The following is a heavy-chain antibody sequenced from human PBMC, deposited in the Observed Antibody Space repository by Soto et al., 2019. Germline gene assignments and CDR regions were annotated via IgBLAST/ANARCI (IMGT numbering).Heavy chain of an antibody. J-gene: IGHJ4*02. CDR2: IYYSGST. CDR1: GGSISSGDYY. CDR3: ARAGPTMIVS. V-gene: IGHV4-30-4*01. D-gene: IGHD3-22*01. Sequence: SETLSLTCTVSGGSISSGDYYRSWIRQPPGKGLEWIGYIYYSGSTYYNPSLKSRVTISVDTSKNQFSLKLSSVTAADTAVYYCARAGPTMIVSWGQGTLVTVSS.